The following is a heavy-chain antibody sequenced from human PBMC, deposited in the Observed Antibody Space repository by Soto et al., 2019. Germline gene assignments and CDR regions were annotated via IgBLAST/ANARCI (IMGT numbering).Heavy chain of an antibody. V-gene: IGHV3-48*02. Sequence: EVQLVESGGGLVQPGGSLRLSCAASGFTFSSYSMNWVRQAPGKGLEWVSYISSSSSTIYYADSVKGRFTIYRDNAKNSLYLQMNRLRDEDTAVYYCARDPDYYDSSVYYPEYFQHWGQGTLVTVSS. CDR2: ISSSSSTI. J-gene: IGHJ1*01. CDR1: GFTFSSYS. CDR3: ARDPDYYDSSVYYPEYFQH. D-gene: IGHD3-22*01.